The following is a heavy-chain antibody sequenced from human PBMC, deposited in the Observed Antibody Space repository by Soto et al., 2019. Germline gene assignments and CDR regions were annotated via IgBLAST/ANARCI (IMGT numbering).Heavy chain of an antibody. CDR3: AREGGAYDSGGFLIRGAFDI. CDR1: GGPISSGDYY. J-gene: IGHJ3*02. D-gene: IGHD3-22*01. Sequence: QVQLQESGPGLVKPSQTLSLTCTVSGGPISSGDYYWSWIRQHPEKGLEWIGNIHYRGNTYYSPSLEGRVTLSVDTSKNHVSLWLTSVTAADTAVYYCAREGGAYDSGGFLIRGAFDIWGQGTMVTVSS. V-gene: IGHV4-31*03. CDR2: IHYRGNT.